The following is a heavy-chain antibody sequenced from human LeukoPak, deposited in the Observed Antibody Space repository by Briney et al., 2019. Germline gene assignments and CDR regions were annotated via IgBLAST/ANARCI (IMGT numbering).Heavy chain of an antibody. CDR1: GFTFRSYA. CDR3: AKVSRFAVVPAAMLDY. Sequence: GXXLXLSCAASGFTFRSYAMSWVRQAPGKGLEWVSAISGSGDITYYADSVKGRFTMYRDNFKNTLYLQMNSLRAEDTAVYYCAKVSRFAVVPAAMLDYWGQGIQVTVSS. D-gene: IGHD2-2*01. V-gene: IGHV3-23*01. J-gene: IGHJ4*02. CDR2: ISGSGDIT.